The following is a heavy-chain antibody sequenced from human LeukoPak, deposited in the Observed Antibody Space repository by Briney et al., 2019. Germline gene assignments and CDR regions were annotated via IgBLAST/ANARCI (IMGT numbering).Heavy chain of an antibody. CDR2: ISDNGGTA. CDR1: QFIFSTYA. CDR3: AKATMVRGVIPLFDY. Sequence: GGSLRLSCAASQFIFSTYAMSWVRQAPGKGLEWVSGISDNGGTAYYADSVKGRFTISRDNSKNTLYLQMNSLRAEDTAVYYCAKATMVRGVIPLFDYWGQGTLVTVSS. V-gene: IGHV3-23*01. J-gene: IGHJ4*02. D-gene: IGHD3-10*01.